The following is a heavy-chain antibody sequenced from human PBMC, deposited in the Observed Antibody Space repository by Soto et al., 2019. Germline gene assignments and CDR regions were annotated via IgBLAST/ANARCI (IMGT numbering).Heavy chain of an antibody. CDR3: ARARHSRTFDY. J-gene: IGHJ4*02. D-gene: IGHD5-18*01. Sequence: EVQLVESGGGLVQPGGSLRLCCAASGFTFSSYWMSWVRQAPGKGLEWVANIKQDGSEKYYVDSVKGRFTISRDNAKNSLYLQMNSLRAEDTAVYYCARARHSRTFDYWGQGTLVTVSS. CDR2: IKQDGSEK. CDR1: GFTFSSYW. V-gene: IGHV3-7*04.